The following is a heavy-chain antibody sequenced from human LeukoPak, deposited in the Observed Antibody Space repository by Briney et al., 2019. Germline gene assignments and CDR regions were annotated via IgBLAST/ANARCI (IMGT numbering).Heavy chain of an antibody. CDR3: ARGSEDQLPPHYYYYMDV. Sequence: SVKVSCKASGGTFSSYAISWVRQAPGQGLEWMGGIIPIFGTANYAQKFQGRVTITADESTSTAYMELSSLRSEDTAVYYCARGSEDQLPPHYYYYMDVWGKGTTVTVSS. D-gene: IGHD2-2*01. V-gene: IGHV1-69*13. J-gene: IGHJ6*03. CDR1: GGTFSSYA. CDR2: IIPIFGTA.